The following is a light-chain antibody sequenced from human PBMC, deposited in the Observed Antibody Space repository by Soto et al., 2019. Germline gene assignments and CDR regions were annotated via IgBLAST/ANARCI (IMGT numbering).Light chain of an antibody. Sequence: CLLTQPPSASGTPGQMVTISCSGSSSNIGSNTVNWYQQLPGTAPKLLIYSNNQRPSGVPDRFSGPKSGTSASLANSGLQSEDEADYYCAAWDDSLNGYVFGTGTKVTVL. CDR2: SNN. J-gene: IGLJ1*01. CDR3: AAWDDSLNGYV. CDR1: SSNIGSNT. V-gene: IGLV1-44*01.